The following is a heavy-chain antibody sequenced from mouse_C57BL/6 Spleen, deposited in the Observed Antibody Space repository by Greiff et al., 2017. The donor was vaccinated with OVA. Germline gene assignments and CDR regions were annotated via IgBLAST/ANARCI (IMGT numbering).Heavy chain of an antibody. Sequence: VQLQQSGAELVRPGASVTLSCKASGYTFTDYEMHWVKQTPVHGLEWIGAIDPETGGTAYNQKFKGKAILTADKSSSTAYMELRSLTSEDSAVYYCTRKPGTRAMDYWGQGTSVTVSS. CDR1: GYTFTDYE. J-gene: IGHJ4*01. CDR3: TRKPGTRAMDY. CDR2: IDPETGGT. D-gene: IGHD4-1*01. V-gene: IGHV1-15*01.